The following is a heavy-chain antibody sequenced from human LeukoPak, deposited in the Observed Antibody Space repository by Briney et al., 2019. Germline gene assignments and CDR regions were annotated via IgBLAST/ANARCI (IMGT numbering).Heavy chain of an antibody. J-gene: IGHJ4*02. Sequence: GGSLRLSCAASGFTFSSYSMNWVRQAPGKGLEWVSSISSSSSYIYYADSVKGRFTISRDNAKNSLYLQMNSLRAEDTAVYYCARAVVAVAGFHDYWGQGTLVTVSS. CDR1: GFTFSSYS. CDR3: ARAVVAVAGFHDY. V-gene: IGHV3-21*01. CDR2: ISSSSSYI. D-gene: IGHD6-19*01.